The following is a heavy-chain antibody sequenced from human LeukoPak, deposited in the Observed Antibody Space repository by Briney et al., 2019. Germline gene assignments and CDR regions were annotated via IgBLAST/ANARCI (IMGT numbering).Heavy chain of an antibody. V-gene: IGHV3-23*01. Sequence: GRSLRLSCAASGFTFSSYGMHWVRQAPGKGLEWVSAISGSGGSTYYADSVKGRFTISRNNSKNTLYLQMNSLRAEDTAVYYCAKGQRFLARSDWFDPWGQGTLVTVSS. CDR2: ISGSGGST. CDR3: AKGQRFLARSDWFDP. D-gene: IGHD3-3*01. CDR1: GFTFSSYG. J-gene: IGHJ5*02.